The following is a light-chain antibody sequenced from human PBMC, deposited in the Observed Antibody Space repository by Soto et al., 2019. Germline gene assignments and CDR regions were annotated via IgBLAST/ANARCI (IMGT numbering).Light chain of an antibody. V-gene: IGKV1-39*01. Sequence: IEVTQSPSSLAASLGDRVTITGRASQTIGTYVNWYRQKSGAAPELLIYDASTLQSGVPSRFRGGASGTDFTLTISSLQLDDFATYYCQQSYNTPLTFGQGTKVEIK. J-gene: IGKJ1*01. CDR2: DAS. CDR3: QQSYNTPLT. CDR1: QTIGTY.